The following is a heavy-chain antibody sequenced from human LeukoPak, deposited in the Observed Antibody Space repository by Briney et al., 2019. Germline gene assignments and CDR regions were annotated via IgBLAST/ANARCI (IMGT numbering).Heavy chain of an antibody. CDR2: IYYTGAT. J-gene: IGHJ4*02. CDR1: GGSISSYY. Sequence: PSETLSLTCTVAGGSISSYYWTWIRQPPGKGLEWIGYIYYTGATSYNPSLKSRVTISVDTSKKQFSLKLTSVTAADTAVYYCARYGGSGWVIDNWGQGTLVTVSS. D-gene: IGHD6-19*01. V-gene: IGHV4-59*08. CDR3: ARYGGSGWVIDN.